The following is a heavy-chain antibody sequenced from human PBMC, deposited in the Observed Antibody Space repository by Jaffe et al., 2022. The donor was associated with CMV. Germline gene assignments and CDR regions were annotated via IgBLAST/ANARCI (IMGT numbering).Heavy chain of an antibody. CDR1: GGSISSSSYY. D-gene: IGHD6-13*01. V-gene: IGHV4-39*01. Sequence: QLQLQESGPGLVKPSETLSLTCTVSGGSISSSSYYWGWIRQPPGKGLEWIGSIYYSGSTYYNPSLKSRVTISVDTSKNQFSLKLSSVTAADTAVYYCARLPGHSKQLKSLISDYWGQGTLVTVSS. CDR3: ARLPGHSKQLKSLISDY. J-gene: IGHJ4*02. CDR2: IYYSGST.